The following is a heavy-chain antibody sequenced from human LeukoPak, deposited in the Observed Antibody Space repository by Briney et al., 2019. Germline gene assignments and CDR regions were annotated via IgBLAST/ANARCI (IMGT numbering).Heavy chain of an antibody. J-gene: IGHJ3*02. CDR2: IFYSGST. V-gene: IGHV4-39*07. CDR1: GGSISTSSYY. Sequence: SETLSLTYTVSGGSISTSSYYWGWVRQPPGKGLEWIGNIFYSGSTYYSPSLKSRVTISLDTSRNQFSLKLNSVTAADTAVYYCAKSIGYGLVDIWGQGTMVTVSS. CDR3: AKSIGYGLVDI. D-gene: IGHD3-10*01.